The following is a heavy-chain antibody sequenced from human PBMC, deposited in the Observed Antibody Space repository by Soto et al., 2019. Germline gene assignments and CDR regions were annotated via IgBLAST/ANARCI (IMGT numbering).Heavy chain of an antibody. D-gene: IGHD6-6*01. Sequence: QVQLVESGGGLVKPGGSLRLSCAASGFTFSDYYMSWIRHAPGKGLEWVSYISSSGSTIYCADSVKGRFTISRDNAKNSLYLQMNILRSESTAVYYCAAGAARPSYYYYGMDVWGQGTTVTVSS. V-gene: IGHV3-11*01. CDR3: AAGAARPSYYYYGMDV. CDR1: GFTFSDYY. J-gene: IGHJ6*01. CDR2: ISSSGSTI.